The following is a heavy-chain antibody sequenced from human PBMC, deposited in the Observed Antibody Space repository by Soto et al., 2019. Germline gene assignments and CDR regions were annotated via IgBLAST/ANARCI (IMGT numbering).Heavy chain of an antibody. V-gene: IGHV3-23*01. CDR1: GFTFSGFA. D-gene: IGHD5-12*01. CDR3: ATRSRGFSEFDY. CDR2: VDYTGSYT. J-gene: IGHJ4*02. Sequence: EVQLLESGGGLVQPGGSLRLSCAASGFTFSGFAMNWVRQPAGKGLEWVSSVDYTGSYTFYAASVKGRFTISRDNSKNMVYLELNSLRADDTAVYYCATRSRGFSEFDYWGQGTLVIVSS.